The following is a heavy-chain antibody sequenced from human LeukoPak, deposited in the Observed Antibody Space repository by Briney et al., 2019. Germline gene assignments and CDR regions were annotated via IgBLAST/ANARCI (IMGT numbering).Heavy chain of an antibody. Sequence: ASVKVSCKASGYTFTGYYMHWVRQAPGQGLEWMGWINPNSGGTNYAQKFQGRVTMTRDTSISTAYMELSRLRSDDTAVYYCASFGSYGDFGAYLDYLGQGNLVTVSS. CDR3: ASFGSYGDFGAYLDY. J-gene: IGHJ4*01. CDR1: GYTFTGYY. V-gene: IGHV1-2*02. D-gene: IGHD4-17*01. CDR2: INPNSGGT.